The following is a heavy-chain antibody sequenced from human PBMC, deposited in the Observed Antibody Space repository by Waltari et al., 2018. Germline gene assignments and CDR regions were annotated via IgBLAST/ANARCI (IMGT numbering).Heavy chain of an antibody. V-gene: IGHV1-24*01. CDR2: FDPEEGET. J-gene: IGHJ4*02. CDR1: GYTLTELS. Sequence: QVQLVQSGAEVKKPGASVKVSCKVSGYTLTELSMHWVRQAPGKGLEWMGGFDPEEGETINVQKFQGRGTMTEDTSTDTAYMELSSLRSEDTAVYYCATVSPHCSGGGSCSRVGFGYWGQGTLVTVSS. CDR3: ATVSPHCSGGGSCSRVGFGY. D-gene: IGHD2-15*01.